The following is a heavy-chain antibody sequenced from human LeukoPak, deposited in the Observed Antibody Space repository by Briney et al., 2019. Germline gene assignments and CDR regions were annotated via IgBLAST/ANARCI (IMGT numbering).Heavy chain of an antibody. D-gene: IGHD3-16*01. CDR3: VRISSVTQTSYGHSDN. CDR2: IYSDNT. V-gene: IGHV3-53*01. CDR1: GFTVSSNS. J-gene: IGHJ4*02. Sequence: GGSLRLSCTVSGFTVSSNSMSWVRQVPGKGLEWVSFIYSDNTHYSDSVKGRFTISRDNSQNTVSLQMVGLRAEDTAVYYCVRISSVTQTSYGHSDNWGQGTLVTVSS.